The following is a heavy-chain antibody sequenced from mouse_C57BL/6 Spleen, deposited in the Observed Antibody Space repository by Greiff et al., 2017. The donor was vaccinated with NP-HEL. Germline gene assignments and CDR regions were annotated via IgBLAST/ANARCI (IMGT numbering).Heavy chain of an antibody. CDR1: GFTFSSYA. Sequence: EVKLVESGGGLVKPGGSLKLSCAASGFTFSSYAMSWVRQTPEKRLEWVATISDGGSYTYYPDNVKGRFTISRDNAKNNLYLQMSHLKSEDTARYYCARNRWLLRYFDVWGTGTTVTVSS. V-gene: IGHV5-4*03. CDR3: ARNRWLLRYFDV. J-gene: IGHJ1*03. CDR2: ISDGGSYT. D-gene: IGHD2-3*01.